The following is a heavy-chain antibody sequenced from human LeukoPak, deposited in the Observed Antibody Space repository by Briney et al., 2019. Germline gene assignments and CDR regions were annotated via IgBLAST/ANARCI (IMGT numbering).Heavy chain of an antibody. J-gene: IGHJ4*02. CDR3: ARGFGGRLQFDY. CDR2: ISYSGST. CDR1: GGSISSGGYY. Sequence: SGTLSLTCTVSGGSISSGGYYWSWIRQHPGKGLEWIGYISYSGSTYYNPSLKSRVNISVDTSKNQFSLKLGSVTAADTAVYYCARGFGGRLQFDYWGQGTLVTVYS. D-gene: IGHD2-15*01. V-gene: IGHV4-31*03.